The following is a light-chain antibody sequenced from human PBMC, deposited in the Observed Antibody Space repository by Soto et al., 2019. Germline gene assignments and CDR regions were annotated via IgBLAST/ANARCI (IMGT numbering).Light chain of an antibody. J-gene: IGKJ5*01. Sequence: EILMTQSPATLSVSLGERVTLSCRASQSISSKLAWYQHKPGQAPMLLIHGASNRANGIPHTFSGSGSGTEFTLTVSSLQSEDFALYYCQQYNNWPPVPFGQGTRLELK. CDR2: GAS. CDR1: QSISSK. V-gene: IGKV3-15*01. CDR3: QQYNNWPPVP.